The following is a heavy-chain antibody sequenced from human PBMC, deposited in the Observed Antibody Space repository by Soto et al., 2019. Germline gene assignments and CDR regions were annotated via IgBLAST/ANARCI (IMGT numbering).Heavy chain of an antibody. J-gene: IGHJ4*02. CDR2: INHSGST. Sequence: ETLSLTCAVYGGSFSGYYWSWIRRPPGKGLEWIGEINHSGSTNYNPSLKSRVTISVDTSKNQFSLKLSSVTAADTAVYYCARVLRDYGGNFYDYWGQGTLVTVSS. CDR3: ARVLRDYGGNFYDY. V-gene: IGHV4-34*01. CDR1: GGSFSGYY. D-gene: IGHD4-17*01.